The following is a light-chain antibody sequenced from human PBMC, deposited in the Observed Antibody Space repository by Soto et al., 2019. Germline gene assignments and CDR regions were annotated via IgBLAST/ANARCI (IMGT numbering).Light chain of an antibody. CDR2: GAS. J-gene: IGKJ5*01. CDR3: QQYGSSPT. V-gene: IGKV3-20*01. CDR1: QSVSSN. Sequence: EIVMTQSPATLSFSPVERATLSCRASQSVSSNLAWYQQKPGQAPRLLIYGASSRATGIPDRFSGSGSGTDFTLTISRLETEDFAVYYCQQYGSSPTFGQGTRLEIK.